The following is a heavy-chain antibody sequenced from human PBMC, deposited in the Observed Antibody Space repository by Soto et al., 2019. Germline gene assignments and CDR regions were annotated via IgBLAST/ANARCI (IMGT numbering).Heavy chain of an antibody. D-gene: IGHD3-22*01. Sequence: PAGTLCLTCTVSGVSVSSGSNNWGWMRQPPGKELVWFVNNYYCGCTSYNPSLRSRVTISVATTTIPFYMKMRSVTAADTAEYYCARMIVVYYGMDVWGQGTTVTVSS. J-gene: IGHJ6*02. V-gene: IGHV4-61*01. CDR1: GVSVSSGSNN. CDR2: NYYCGCT. CDR3: ARMIVVYYGMDV.